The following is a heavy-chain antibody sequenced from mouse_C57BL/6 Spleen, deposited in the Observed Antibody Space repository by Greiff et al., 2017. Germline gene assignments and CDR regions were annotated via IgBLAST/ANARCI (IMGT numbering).Heavy chain of an antibody. CDR1: GFTFSDYY. CDR3: ARHLYYGSSYDGWYFEV. CDR2: ISNGGGST. J-gene: IGHJ1*03. V-gene: IGHV5-12*01. Sequence: EVMLVESGGGLVQPGGSLKLSCAASGFTFSDYYMYWVRQTPEKRLEWVAYISNGGGSTYYPDTVKGRFTISRDNAKNTLYLQMSRLKSEDTAMYYCARHLYYGSSYDGWYFEVWGTGTTVTVSS. D-gene: IGHD1-1*01.